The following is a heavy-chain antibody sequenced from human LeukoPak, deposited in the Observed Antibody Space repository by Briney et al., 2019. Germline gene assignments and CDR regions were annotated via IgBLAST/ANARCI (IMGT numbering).Heavy chain of an antibody. CDR3: ARALDSSSSRYQAFEE. D-gene: IGHD2-2*01. Sequence: PGGSLRLSCSASGFTFSNYWMSWVRQAPGEGLEWVANIKQEECEKYYVDCVKGRFTISRDNAKSSLYLQMNSLRAEDTAVYYCARALDSSSSRYQAFEEWGQGTLVTVSS. V-gene: IGHV3-7*04. CDR1: GFTFSNYW. CDR2: IKQEECEK. J-gene: IGHJ4*02.